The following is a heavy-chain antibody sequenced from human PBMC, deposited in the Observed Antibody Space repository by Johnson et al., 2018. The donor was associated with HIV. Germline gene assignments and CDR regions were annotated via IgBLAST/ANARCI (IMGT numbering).Heavy chain of an antibody. Sequence: FTFSSYAMHWVRQAPGKGLEWVAVISYDGSNKYYADSVKGRFTISRDNSKNTLYLQMNSLRAEDTAVYYCAKIRRAYYEDAFDMWGQGTMVTVSS. V-gene: IGHV3-30-3*02. CDR3: AKIRRAYYEDAFDM. CDR1: FTFSSYA. CDR2: ISYDGSNK. J-gene: IGHJ3*02. D-gene: IGHD3-22*01.